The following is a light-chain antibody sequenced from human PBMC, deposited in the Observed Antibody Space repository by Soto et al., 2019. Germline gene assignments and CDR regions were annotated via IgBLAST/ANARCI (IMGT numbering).Light chain of an antibody. V-gene: IGLV2-14*03. CDR3: CSCADGSIYV. Sequence: QSVLTQPASVSGSPGQSITISCTGTSRDVGAYDYVSWYLQYPDKAPQLLIYYVDHRPSGVSSRFSGSKSGNTASLTISGLQAEDEGDYSCCSCADGSIYVFGTGTKVTVL. CDR2: YVD. CDR1: SRDVGAYDY. J-gene: IGLJ1*01.